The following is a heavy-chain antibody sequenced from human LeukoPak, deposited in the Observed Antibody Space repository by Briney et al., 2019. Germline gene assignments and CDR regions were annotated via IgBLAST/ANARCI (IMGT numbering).Heavy chain of an antibody. CDR3: ARVYAHDYTKSEDY. CDR1: GFSFSDYV. Sequence: GGSLRLSCAASGFSFSDYVMSWVRQAPGKGLEWVANIKQDGSEKYYVDSVKGRFTISRDNAKNSLYLQMNSLRAEDTAVYYCARVYAHDYTKSEDYWGQGTLVTVSS. V-gene: IGHV3-7*01. D-gene: IGHD4-11*01. CDR2: IKQDGSEK. J-gene: IGHJ4*02.